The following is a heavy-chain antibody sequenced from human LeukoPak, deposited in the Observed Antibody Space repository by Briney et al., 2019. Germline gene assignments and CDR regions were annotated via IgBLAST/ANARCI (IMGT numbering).Heavy chain of an antibody. D-gene: IGHD2-2*01. CDR2: IYPGDSRT. CDR3: ACRDFTSTWSGP. V-gene: IGHV5-51*01. J-gene: IGHJ5*02. CDR1: GYTFTNYW. Sequence: GESLKISCEGFGYTFTNYWIGWVRQMPGKGPEWMGVIYPGDSRTRYSPSFQGQVTISADKSINTAYLQWSSLKASDTAIYYCACRDFTSTWSGPWGQGTLVTVSS.